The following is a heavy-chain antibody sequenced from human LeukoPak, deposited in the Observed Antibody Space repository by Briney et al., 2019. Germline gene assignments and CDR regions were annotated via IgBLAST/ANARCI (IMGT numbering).Heavy chain of an antibody. Sequence: PGGSLRLSCAASGFTFSSYSMNWVRQAPGKGLEWVSSISSSSSYIYYADSVKGRFTISRDNAKNSLYLQMNSLRAEDTAVYYCASYYDFWSGYYKGMDVWGQGTTVTVSS. V-gene: IGHV3-21*01. CDR2: ISSSSSYI. CDR1: GFTFSSYS. CDR3: ASYYDFWSGYYKGMDV. D-gene: IGHD3-3*01. J-gene: IGHJ6*02.